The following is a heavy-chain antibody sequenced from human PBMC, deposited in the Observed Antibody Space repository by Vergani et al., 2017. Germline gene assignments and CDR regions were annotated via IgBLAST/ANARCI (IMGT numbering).Heavy chain of an antibody. CDR3: ARDFVVPGYYYYYYMDV. CDR2: ISSSSSYI. D-gene: IGHD2-21*01. CDR1: GFTFSSYS. V-gene: IGHV3-21*04. Sequence: EVQLVESGGGLVKPGGSLRLSCAASGFTFSSYSMNWVRQAPGKGLEWVSSISSSSSYIYYADSVKGRFTISRDNAKNSLYLQMNSLRAEDTAVYYCARDFVVPGYYYYYYMDVWGKGTTVTVSS. J-gene: IGHJ6*03.